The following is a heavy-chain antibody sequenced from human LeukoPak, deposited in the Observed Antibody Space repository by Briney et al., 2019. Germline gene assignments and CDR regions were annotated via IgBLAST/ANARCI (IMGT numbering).Heavy chain of an antibody. D-gene: IGHD1-7*01. CDR1: GFTFSSYW. J-gene: IGHJ6*03. Sequence: PGGSLRLSCAASGFTFSSYWMHWVRQAPGKGLVWVSRINSDGSSTSYADSVKGRFTISRDNSKNTLYLQMNSLRAEDTAVYYCAKRRGLELLYYYYMDVWGKGTTVTASS. V-gene: IGHV3-74*01. CDR2: INSDGSST. CDR3: AKRRGLELLYYYYMDV.